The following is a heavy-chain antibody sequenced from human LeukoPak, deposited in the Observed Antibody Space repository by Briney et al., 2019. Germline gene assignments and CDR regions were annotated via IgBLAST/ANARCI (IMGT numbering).Heavy chain of an antibody. J-gene: IGHJ3*02. CDR1: GGSISSGGYY. Sequence: SQTLSLTCTVSGGSISSGGYYWSWIRQHPGKCLEWIGYICDSGSTYYNPSLKSRVTISVDTSKNQFSLKLSSVTAADTAVYYCARDGSDCSGGSCSYAFDIWGQGTMVTVSS. CDR3: ARDGSDCSGGSCSYAFDI. V-gene: IGHV4-31*03. D-gene: IGHD2-15*01. CDR2: ICDSGST.